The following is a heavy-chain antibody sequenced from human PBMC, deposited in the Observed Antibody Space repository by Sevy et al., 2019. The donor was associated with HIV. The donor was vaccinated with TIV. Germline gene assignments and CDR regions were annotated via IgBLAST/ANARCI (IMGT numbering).Heavy chain of an antibody. V-gene: IGHV4-39*02. J-gene: IGHJ6*02. Sequence: SETLSLTCTVSGGSITSSSYYWAWLRQPPGKGLEWIGSIYYTGSTYYKPSLMSRITISADRSKNHFSLKLSSVTAAVTSVYYCARPSSLYYYYAMDVWGQGTAVTVSS. CDR1: GGSITSSSYY. CDR2: IYYTGST. CDR3: ARPSSLYYYYAMDV.